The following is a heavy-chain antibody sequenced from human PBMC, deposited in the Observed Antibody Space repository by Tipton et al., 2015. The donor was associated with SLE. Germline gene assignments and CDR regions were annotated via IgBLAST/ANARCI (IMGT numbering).Heavy chain of an antibody. Sequence: GSLRLSCVVSGFTFSRYWMSWVRQVPGKGLEWVANINQDGTKQYYVDSVKGRFTISRDNAKNSLYLQMISLRVEDTAMYYCASQGAPDYWGQGTLVTVSS. D-gene: IGHD1-26*01. CDR1: GFTFSRYW. V-gene: IGHV3-7*01. CDR2: INQDGTKQ. J-gene: IGHJ4*02. CDR3: ASQGAPDY.